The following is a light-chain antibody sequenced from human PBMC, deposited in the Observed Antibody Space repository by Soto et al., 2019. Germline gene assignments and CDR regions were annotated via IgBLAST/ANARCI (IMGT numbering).Light chain of an antibody. CDR1: QDIKTW. V-gene: IGKV1D-16*01. CDR2: AAS. Sequence: DVQMTQSPSSLSASVGDRVTITCRASQDIKTWLAWYQQKPEQAPKPLIYAASDLHSGVPSRFSGSGSGTDFILTISSLQPEESAIFYCQQYNSYPLTFGGGTKVEIK. J-gene: IGKJ4*02. CDR3: QQYNSYPLT.